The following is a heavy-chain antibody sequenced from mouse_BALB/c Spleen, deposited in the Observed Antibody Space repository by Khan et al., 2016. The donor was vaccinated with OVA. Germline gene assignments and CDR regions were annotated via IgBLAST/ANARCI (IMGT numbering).Heavy chain of an antibody. CDR1: GYSFTSYY. CDR2: VDPFSGGT. Sequence: EVQLQQSGPELMKPGASVKISCKASGYSFTSYYLHWVMQSHGESLEWIGYVDPFSGGTTYNQKFKGKATLTVDKSSSTAYMHLSNLTSEDSAVFYRTRHGYVAWFTYWGQGTLVTVSA. CDR3: TRHGYVAWFTY. V-gene: IGHV1S135*01. J-gene: IGHJ3*01. D-gene: IGHD2-2*01.